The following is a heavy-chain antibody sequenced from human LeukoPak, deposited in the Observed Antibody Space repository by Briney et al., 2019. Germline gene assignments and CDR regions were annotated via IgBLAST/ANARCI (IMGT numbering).Heavy chain of an antibody. J-gene: IGHJ5*02. CDR3: ERGQDYQNDYYDSSGYYYLYNWFDP. CDR1: GYTFTSYD. V-gene: IGHV1-8*01. Sequence: ASVKVSCKASGYTFTSYDINWVRQATGQGLEWMGWMNPNSGNTGYAQKFQGRVTMTRNTSISTAYMELSSLRSEDTAVYYCERGQDYQNDYYDSSGYYYLYNWFDPWGQGTLVTVSS. D-gene: IGHD3-22*01. CDR2: MNPNSGNT.